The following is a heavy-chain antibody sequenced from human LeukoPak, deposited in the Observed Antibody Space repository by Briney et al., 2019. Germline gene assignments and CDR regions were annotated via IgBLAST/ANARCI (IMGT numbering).Heavy chain of an antibody. J-gene: IGHJ4*02. Sequence: ASVKVSCKASGYTVTNYGISWGRQAPGQGLEWMGWIDASNGNTNYAQKLQGRVTITTDTSTTTAYMEMTSLRFDDTAVYYCARDYHYVPDFWGQGTLVTVSS. D-gene: IGHD3-16*01. CDR2: IDASNGNT. CDR1: GYTVTNYG. V-gene: IGHV1-18*01. CDR3: ARDYHYVPDF.